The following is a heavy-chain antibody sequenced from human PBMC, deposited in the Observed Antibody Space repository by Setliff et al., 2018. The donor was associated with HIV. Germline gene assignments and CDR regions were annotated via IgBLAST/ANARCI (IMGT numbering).Heavy chain of an antibody. V-gene: IGHV4-4*02. J-gene: IGHJ5*02. CDR1: GGSISSSNW. CDR3: ARGTYYYDSSGYFITNWFDP. D-gene: IGHD3-22*01. CDR2: IYHSGSA. Sequence: SETLSLTCAVSGGSISSSNWWSWVRQPPGKGLEWIGEIYHSGSANYNTSLKSRVIISIDKSKNKFSLKLSSVTAADTAVYYCARGTYYYDSSGYFITNWFDPWGQGTLVTVSS.